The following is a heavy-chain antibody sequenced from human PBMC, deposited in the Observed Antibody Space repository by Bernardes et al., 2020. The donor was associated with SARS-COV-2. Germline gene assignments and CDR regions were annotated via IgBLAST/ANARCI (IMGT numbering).Heavy chain of an antibody. J-gene: IGHJ3*02. CDR3: ARRGGSGRAFDI. CDR1: GGSISSSSYY. Sequence: TLSLTCTASGGSISSSSYYWAWIRQPPGKGLECIGSISYSGTTYYNVSLKSRVTISVDTSKDQFSLKLSSVTAADTAVYYCARRGGSGRAFDIWGPGTMVTVSS. D-gene: IGHD6-25*01. V-gene: IGHV4-39*01. CDR2: ISYSGTT.